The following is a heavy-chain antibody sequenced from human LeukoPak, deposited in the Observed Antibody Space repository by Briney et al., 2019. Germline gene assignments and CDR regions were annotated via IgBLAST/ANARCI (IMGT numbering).Heavy chain of an antibody. J-gene: IGHJ4*02. CDR1: GGSISSYY. CDR2: IYYSGST. Sequence: SETLSLTCTVSGGSISSYYWSWIRQPPGKGLEWIGYIYYSGSTNYNPSLKSRVTISVDTSKNQFSLKLSSVTAADTAVYYRAIGSYDILTGYFYFDYWGQGTLVTVSS. CDR3: AIGSYDILTGYFYFDY. D-gene: IGHD3-9*01. V-gene: IGHV4-59*08.